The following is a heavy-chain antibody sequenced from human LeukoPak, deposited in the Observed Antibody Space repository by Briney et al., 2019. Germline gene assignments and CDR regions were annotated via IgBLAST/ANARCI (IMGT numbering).Heavy chain of an antibody. CDR2: IRDDGTLK. D-gene: IGHD5-24*01. Sequence: GGSLRLSCVGSGLTFSGFEMNWVRQAPGKGLEWVSYIRDDGTLKTCGDSVKGRFTISRDNAKNSLYLQMNSLRAEDTAIYYCARRFRDWGQGTLVTVSS. CDR1: GLTFSGFE. V-gene: IGHV3-48*03. CDR3: ARRFRD. J-gene: IGHJ4*02.